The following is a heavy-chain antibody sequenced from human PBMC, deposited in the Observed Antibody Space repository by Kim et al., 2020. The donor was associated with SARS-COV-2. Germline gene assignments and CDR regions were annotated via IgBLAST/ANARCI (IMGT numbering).Heavy chain of an antibody. CDR2: INHSGST. V-gene: IGHV4-34*01. CDR3: ARTELSVYYYDSSGSFDY. Sequence: SETLSLTCAVYGGSFSGYYWSWIRQPPGKGLEWIGEINHSGSTNYNPSLKSRVTISVDTSKNQFSLKLSSVTAADTAVYYCARTELSVYYYDSSGSFDY. CDR1: GGSFSGYY. J-gene: IGHJ4*01. D-gene: IGHD3-22*01.